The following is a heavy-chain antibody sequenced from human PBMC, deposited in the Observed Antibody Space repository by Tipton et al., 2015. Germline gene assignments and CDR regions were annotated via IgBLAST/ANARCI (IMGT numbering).Heavy chain of an antibody. V-gene: IGHV4-31*03. J-gene: IGHJ4*02. Sequence: TLSLTCTVSGDSIRSDGYYWSWIRQHPGKDLEWIGYIHYGGSTYYNPSLRGRATISVDTFENQFSLKLTSLTAADTAVYYCARDAYNSIFFDSGAQGTLVPVPS. D-gene: IGHD5-24*01. CDR2: IHYGGST. CDR3: ARDAYNSIFFDS. CDR1: GDSIRSDGYY.